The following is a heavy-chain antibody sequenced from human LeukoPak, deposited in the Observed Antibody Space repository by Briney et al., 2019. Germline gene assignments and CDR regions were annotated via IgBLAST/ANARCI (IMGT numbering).Heavy chain of an antibody. V-gene: IGHV4-39*06. CDR2: IYYSGST. J-gene: IGHJ4*02. Sequence: SETLSLTCTVSGGSISSSSYYWGWIRQPPGKGLEWIGSIYYSGSTYYNPSLKSRVTISVDTSKNQFPLELSSVTAADTAVYYCARHGGYDPFDYRGQGTLVTVSS. CDR1: GGSISSSSYY. CDR3: ARHGGYDPFDY. D-gene: IGHD3-3*01.